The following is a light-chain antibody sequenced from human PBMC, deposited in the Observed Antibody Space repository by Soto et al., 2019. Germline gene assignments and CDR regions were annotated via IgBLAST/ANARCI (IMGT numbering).Light chain of an antibody. Sequence: DIPMTQSPSSLSASGGDSVTITCRASLSISSYLNWYQQKPGEAPKILIYAASTLQSGVPSRFSGRVSGPDFSRSKSSLPPEDFPTYYLQQTFSAPLTFGQGIRLEIK. CDR3: QQTFSAPLT. J-gene: IGKJ2*01. V-gene: IGKV1-39*01. CDR2: AAS. CDR1: LSISSY.